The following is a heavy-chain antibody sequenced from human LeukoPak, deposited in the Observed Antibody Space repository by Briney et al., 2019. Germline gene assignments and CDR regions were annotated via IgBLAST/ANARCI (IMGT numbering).Heavy chain of an antibody. D-gene: IGHD5-18*01. CDR2: IYHSGST. Sequence: SETLSLTCAVSGYSISSGYYWGWIRQPPGKGLESVGSIYHSGSTYYNPSLKSRVTISVDTSQNQFSLRLSSVTAADTAVYYCARDRRGYTERDSYYFDYWGQGTLVTVSS. V-gene: IGHV4-38-2*02. CDR1: GYSISSGYY. J-gene: IGHJ4*02. CDR3: ARDRRGYTERDSYYFDY.